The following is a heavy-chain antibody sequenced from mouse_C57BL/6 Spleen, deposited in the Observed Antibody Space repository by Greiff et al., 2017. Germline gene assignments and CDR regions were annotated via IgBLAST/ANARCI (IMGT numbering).Heavy chain of an antibody. CDR3: AREGVWPYAMDY. V-gene: IGHV3-6*01. Sequence: EVQLVESGPGLVKPSQSLSLTCSVTGYSITSGYYWNWIRQFPGNKLEWMGYISYDGSNNYNPSLKNRISITRDTSKNQFFLKLNSVTTEDTATYYCAREGVWPYAMDYWGQGTSVTVSS. J-gene: IGHJ4*01. CDR1: GYSITSGYY. CDR2: ISYDGSN. D-gene: IGHD2-10*02.